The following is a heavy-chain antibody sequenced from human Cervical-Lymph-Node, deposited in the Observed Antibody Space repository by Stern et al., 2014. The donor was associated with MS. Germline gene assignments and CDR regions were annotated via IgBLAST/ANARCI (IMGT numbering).Heavy chain of an antibody. CDR2: IITIFSAV. V-gene: IGHV1-69*01. CDR3: ARGGTISVVAIRSYGLDV. J-gene: IGHJ6*02. CDR1: GGTFSSYE. D-gene: IGHD3-3*01. Sequence: VQLVQSGAEVKKPGSSVKVSCKASGGTFSSYEINWVRQAPGKGIEWMGHIITIFSAVDNAQNVEGRVTITADESTSTDNMELSSLRSEDAAVYYCARGGTISVVAIRSYGLDVWGQGTTVTVSS.